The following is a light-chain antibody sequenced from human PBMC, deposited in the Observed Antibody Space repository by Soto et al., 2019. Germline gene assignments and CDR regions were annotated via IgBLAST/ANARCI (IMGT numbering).Light chain of an antibody. J-gene: IGLJ3*02. CDR2: RNN. Sequence: QSVLTKPPSASGPPGQRVTISCSGSSSNIGSNFVYWYQQFPGTAPKLLIYRNNQRPSGVPDRFSGSKSGTSASLAISGLPSEDEADYYCAAWDDSLSGWVFGGGTKLTVL. CDR1: SSNIGSNF. CDR3: AAWDDSLSGWV. V-gene: IGLV1-47*01.